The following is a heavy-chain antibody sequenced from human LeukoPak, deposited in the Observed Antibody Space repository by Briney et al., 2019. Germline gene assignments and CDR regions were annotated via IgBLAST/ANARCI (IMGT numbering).Heavy chain of an antibody. CDR1: GGSISSYY. CDR3: ARVGVSPHGRYYQSPGHAFDI. D-gene: IGHD3-10*01. CDR2: IYYSGST. J-gene: IGHJ3*02. Sequence: SETLSLTCTVSGGSISSYYWSWIRQPPGKGLEWIGYIYYSGSTNYNPSLKSRVTISVDTSKNQFSLKLSSVTAADTAVYYCARVGVSPHGRYYQSPGHAFDIWGQGTMVTVSS. V-gene: IGHV4-59*01.